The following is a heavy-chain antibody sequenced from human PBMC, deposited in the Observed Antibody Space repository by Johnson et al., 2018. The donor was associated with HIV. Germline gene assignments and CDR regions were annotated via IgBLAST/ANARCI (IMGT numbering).Heavy chain of an antibody. V-gene: IGHV3-30*04. CDR3: ARGVDGAFDI. CDR1: GFIFSSYA. J-gene: IGHJ3*02. CDR2: ISYAGSNK. Sequence: QVQLVESGGGVVQPGRSLRLSCGASGFIFSSYAMHWVRQAPGKGLEWVALISYAGSNKYYADSVKGRFTISRDNSKNTLYLQMNSLRADKTALYYCARGVDGAFDIWGQGTMVTVSS. D-gene: IGHD3-10*01.